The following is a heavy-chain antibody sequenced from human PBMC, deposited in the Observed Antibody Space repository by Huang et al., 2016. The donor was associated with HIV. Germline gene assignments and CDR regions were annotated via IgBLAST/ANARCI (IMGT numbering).Heavy chain of an antibody. CDR1: GYTFSTYS. J-gene: IGHJ4*02. CDR2: ISKTSGAT. D-gene: IGHD3-22*01. V-gene: IGHV3-48*01. CDR3: VRDSSSGLQLRY. Sequence: EVQLVESGGGLAQPGGSLRLSCVASGYTFSTYSMNWVRKAPVKGLEWVSYISKTSGATSYAESVKGRFTVSRDNVKNSLYLQMNRLRVEDTAMYYCVRDSSSGLQLRYWGQGALVIVS.